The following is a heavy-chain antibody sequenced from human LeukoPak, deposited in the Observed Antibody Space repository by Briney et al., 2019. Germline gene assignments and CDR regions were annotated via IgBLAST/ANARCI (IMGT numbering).Heavy chain of an antibody. CDR3: ARASSGYYYFDY. D-gene: IGHD3-22*01. Sequence: SVKVSCKASGGTFSSYAISWVRQAPGQGLEWMGGIIPIFGTANYAQKFQGRVTITTDESTGTAYMELSSLRSEDTAVYYCARASSGYYYFDYWGQGTLVTVSS. CDR1: GGTFSSYA. J-gene: IGHJ4*02. CDR2: IIPIFGTA. V-gene: IGHV1-69*05.